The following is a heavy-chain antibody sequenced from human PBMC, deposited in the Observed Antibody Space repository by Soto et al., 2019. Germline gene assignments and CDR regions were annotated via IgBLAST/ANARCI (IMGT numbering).Heavy chain of an antibody. D-gene: IGHD2-2*01. CDR1: GGSISSYY. Sequence: SETLSLTCTVSGGSISSYYWSWIRQPPGKGLEWIGYIYYSGSTNYNPSLKSRVTISVDTSKNQFSLKLSSVTAADTAVYYCARVEDCSSTSCYEGYGMDVWGQGTTVTVSS. CDR2: IYYSGST. V-gene: IGHV4-59*01. CDR3: ARVEDCSSTSCYEGYGMDV. J-gene: IGHJ6*02.